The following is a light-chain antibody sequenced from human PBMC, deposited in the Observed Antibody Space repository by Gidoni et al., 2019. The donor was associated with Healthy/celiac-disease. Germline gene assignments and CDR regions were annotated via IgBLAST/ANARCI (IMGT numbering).Light chain of an antibody. CDR1: QSVSSY. CDR3: QQRSNWSLT. J-gene: IGKJ4*01. Sequence: EIVLTQSPATLSLSPGDRATLSRRASQSVSSYLAWYQQKPGQAPRLLIYDSSNRATGIPARFSGSGSGTDFTLTISSLEPEDFAVYYCQQRSNWSLTFGGGTKVEIK. V-gene: IGKV3-11*01. CDR2: DSS.